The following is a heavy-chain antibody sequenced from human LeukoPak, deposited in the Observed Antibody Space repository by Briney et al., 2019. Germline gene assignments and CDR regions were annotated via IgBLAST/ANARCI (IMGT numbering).Heavy chain of an antibody. V-gene: IGHV4-34*01. J-gene: IGHJ4*02. CDR2: INHSGST. CDR3: ARQALCSGGSCYYYD. CDR1: GGSFSGYY. D-gene: IGHD2-15*01. Sequence: PSETLSLTCAVYGGSFSGYYWSWIRQPPGKGLEWIGEINHSGSTNYNPSLKSRVTISVDTSKNQFSLKPSSVTAADTAVYYCARQALCSGGSCYYYDWGQGTLVTVSS.